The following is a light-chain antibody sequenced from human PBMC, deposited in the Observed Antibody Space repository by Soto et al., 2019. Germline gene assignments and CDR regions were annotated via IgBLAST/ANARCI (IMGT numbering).Light chain of an antibody. CDR3: NSAVGSNSYV. Sequence: QSALTQPPSASGSRGQSVTISCIGTASDIGRYNYVSWYQHHPGKAPKLIIYEVTKRPPGVPDRFSGSKSGNTASLTVSGLQDDDGADYNCNSAVGSNSYVFGTGTKVTVL. CDR2: EVT. J-gene: IGLJ1*01. CDR1: ASDIGRYNY. V-gene: IGLV2-8*01.